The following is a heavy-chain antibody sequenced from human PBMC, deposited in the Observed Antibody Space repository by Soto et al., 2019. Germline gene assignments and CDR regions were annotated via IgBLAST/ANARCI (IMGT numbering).Heavy chain of an antibody. CDR3: AKDRTMIVGDSMDY. Sequence: GGSLRLSCAASGFTFSSYGMHWVRQAPGKGLEWVAVISYDGSNKYYADSVKGRFTISRDNSKNTLYLQMNSLRAEDTAVYYCAKDRTMIVGDSMDYWGQGTLVTVSS. J-gene: IGHJ4*02. V-gene: IGHV3-30*18. D-gene: IGHD3-22*01. CDR2: ISYDGSNK. CDR1: GFTFSSYG.